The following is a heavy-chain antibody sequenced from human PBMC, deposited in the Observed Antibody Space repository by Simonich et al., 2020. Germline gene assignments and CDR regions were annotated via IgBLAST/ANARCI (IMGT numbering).Heavy chain of an antibody. Sequence: EVQLVESGGGLVQPGRSLRLSCAASGFTFDDYARHWVRQAPGKGLEWVTGISWNRGSIGYADSVKGRFTISRDNAKNSLYLQMNSLRAEDTALYYCAKDVAAAGTEYFQHWGQGTLVTVSS. J-gene: IGHJ1*01. CDR2: ISWNRGSI. CDR1: GFTFDDYA. CDR3: AKDVAAAGTEYFQH. V-gene: IGHV3-9*01. D-gene: IGHD6-13*01.